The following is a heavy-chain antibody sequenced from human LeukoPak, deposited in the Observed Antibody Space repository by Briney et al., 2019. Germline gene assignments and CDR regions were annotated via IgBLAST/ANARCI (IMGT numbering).Heavy chain of an antibody. CDR2: INPNSGGT. Sequence: GASVKVSCKASGYTFTGYYMHWVRQAPGQGLEWMGRINPNSGGTNYAQKFQGRVTITADESTSTAYMELSSLRSEDTAVYYCARFHGLGYCSGGSCYSNRGDYFDYWGQGTLVTVSS. J-gene: IGHJ4*02. CDR1: GYTFTGYY. D-gene: IGHD2-15*01. CDR3: ARFHGLGYCSGGSCYSNRGDYFDY. V-gene: IGHV1-2*06.